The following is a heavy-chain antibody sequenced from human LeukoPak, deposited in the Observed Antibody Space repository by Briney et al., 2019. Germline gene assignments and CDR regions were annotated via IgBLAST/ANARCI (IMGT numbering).Heavy chain of an antibody. CDR2: IIPILGTA. Sequence: SVKVSCKASGGTFSSYAISWVRQAPGQGLEWMGGIIPILGTANYARKFQGRVTITADESTSTAYMELSSLRSEDTAVYYCATKRGYSYGSPHWGQGTLVTVSS. CDR3: ATKRGYSYGSPH. D-gene: IGHD5-18*01. J-gene: IGHJ4*02. CDR1: GGTFSSYA. V-gene: IGHV1-69*13.